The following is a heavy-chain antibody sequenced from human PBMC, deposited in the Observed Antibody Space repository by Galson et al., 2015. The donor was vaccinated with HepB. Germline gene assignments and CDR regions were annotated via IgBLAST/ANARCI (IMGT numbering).Heavy chain of an antibody. CDR2: IYYSGST. D-gene: IGHD3-16*01. V-gene: IGHV4-59*01. CDR1: GGSISSYY. CDR3: ARFSWAAAFDI. Sequence: LSLTCTVSGGSISSYYWSWIRQPPGKGLEWIGYIYYSGSTNYNPSLKSRVTISVDTSKNQFSLKLSSVTAADTAVYYCARFSWAAAFDIWGQGTMVTVSS. J-gene: IGHJ3*02.